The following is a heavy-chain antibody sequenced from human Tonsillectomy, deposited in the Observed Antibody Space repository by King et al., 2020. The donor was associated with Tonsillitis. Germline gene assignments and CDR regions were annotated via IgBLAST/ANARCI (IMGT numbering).Heavy chain of an antibody. D-gene: IGHD5-18*01. CDR2: IYYSGST. Sequence: VQLQESGPGLVKPSETLSLTCTVSGGSISSYDWSWIRQPPGKGLEWIGYIYYSGSTNDNPSLKSRVTISVDTSKNQFSLQLSSVTAADTAVYYCARDQGGHVDTGMVTALNGAFDICGQGKMVTVSS. CDR1: GGSISSYD. J-gene: IGHJ3*02. V-gene: IGHV4-59*01. CDR3: ARDQGGHVDTGMVTALNGAFDI.